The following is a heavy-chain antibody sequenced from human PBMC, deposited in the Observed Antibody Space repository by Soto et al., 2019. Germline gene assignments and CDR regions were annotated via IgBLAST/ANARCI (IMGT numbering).Heavy chain of an antibody. Sequence: PGESLKISCKGSGYSFTSYWISWVRQMPGKGLEWMGRIDPSDSYTNYSPSFQGHVTISADKSISTAYLQWSSLKASDTAMYYCARQPWSVQLWLGGGFDPWGQGTLVTVSS. CDR1: GYSFTSYW. J-gene: IGHJ5*02. D-gene: IGHD5-18*01. V-gene: IGHV5-10-1*01. CDR2: IDPSDSYT. CDR3: ARQPWSVQLWLGGGFDP.